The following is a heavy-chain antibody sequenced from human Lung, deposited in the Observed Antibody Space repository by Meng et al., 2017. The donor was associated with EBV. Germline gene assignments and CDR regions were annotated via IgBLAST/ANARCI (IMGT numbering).Heavy chain of an antibody. CDR1: GYTFTGYY. CDR3: AHQAVAGTRGRFDP. J-gene: IGHJ5*02. CDR2: INPNSGGT. D-gene: IGHD6-19*01. V-gene: IGHV1-2*06. Sequence: QGQCVQSGAGGKKPGAQVKVSCKASGYTFTGYYMHWVRQAPGQGLEWMGRINPNSGGTNYAQKFQGRVTMTRDTSISTAYMELSRLRSDDTAVYYCAHQAVAGTRGRFDPWGQGTLVTVSS.